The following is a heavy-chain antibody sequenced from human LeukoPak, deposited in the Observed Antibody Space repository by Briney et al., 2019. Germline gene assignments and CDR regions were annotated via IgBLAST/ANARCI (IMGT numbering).Heavy chain of an antibody. CDR3: ARAGYYYDSSGYSDGFDP. V-gene: IGHV4-30-2*01. Sequence: SETLSLTCAVSGGSISSGGYPWSWIRQPPGKGLEWIGYIYHSGSTYYNPSLKSRVTISVDRSKNQFSLKLSSVTAADTAVYYCARAGYYYDSSGYSDGFDPWGQGTLVTVSS. CDR1: GGSISSGGYP. J-gene: IGHJ5*02. CDR2: IYHSGST. D-gene: IGHD3-22*01.